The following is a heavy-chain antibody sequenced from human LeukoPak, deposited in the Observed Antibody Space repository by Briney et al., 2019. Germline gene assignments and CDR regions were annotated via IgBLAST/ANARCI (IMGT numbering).Heavy chain of an antibody. J-gene: IGHJ5*02. CDR2: INPNSLIP. Sequence: ASVKVSCKASGYTPSDYDINWVRQAPGQGLEYMGWINPNSLIPGYARKFRGRVTLTTDTSIRTAYMELSGLTYDDTAIYYCARVKPVPTVSFDPWGQGTLVTVSS. CDR1: GYTPSDYD. CDR3: ARVKPVPTVSFDP. D-gene: IGHD4-17*01. V-gene: IGHV1-8*01.